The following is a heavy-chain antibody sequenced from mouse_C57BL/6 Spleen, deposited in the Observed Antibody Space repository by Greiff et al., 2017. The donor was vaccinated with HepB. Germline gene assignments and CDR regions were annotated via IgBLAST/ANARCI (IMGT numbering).Heavy chain of an antibody. J-gene: IGHJ2*01. CDR2: ILPGSGST. Sequence: QVQLQQSGAELMKPGASVKLSCKATGYAFTGYWIEWVKQRPGHGLEWIGEILPGSGSTNYNEKFKGKATLTADKSSNTAYMQLSSLTTEDSAVYFCAREDSSGYFDYWGQGTTLTVSS. CDR3: AREDSSGYFDY. CDR1: GYAFTGYW. V-gene: IGHV1-9*01. D-gene: IGHD3-2*02.